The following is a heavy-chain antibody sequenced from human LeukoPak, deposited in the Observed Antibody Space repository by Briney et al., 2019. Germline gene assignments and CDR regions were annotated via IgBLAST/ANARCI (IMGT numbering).Heavy chain of an antibody. CDR1: GYTFTTYW. CDR2: IYPGDSDT. CDR3: ARRRGCSSSSCPPDY. Sequence: PGESLNISCRGSGYTFTTYWIGWVRQMPGKGLEWMGIIYPGDSDTRYSPSFQGQVTMSADKSINTAYLQWSSLKASDTAMYCCARRRGCSSSSCPPDYWGQGTLVTVSS. J-gene: IGHJ4*02. D-gene: IGHD2-2*01. V-gene: IGHV5-51*01.